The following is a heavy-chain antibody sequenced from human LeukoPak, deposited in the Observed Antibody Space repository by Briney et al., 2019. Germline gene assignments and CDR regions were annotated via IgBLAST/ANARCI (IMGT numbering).Heavy chain of an antibody. CDR3: ARVGTTGATADN. V-gene: IGHV1-46*01. CDR2: INPRGGST. D-gene: IGHD4-11*01. Sequence: ASVKVSCKASGYTFTNYGVTWVRQAPGQGPEWMGIINPRGGSTDYAQKFQGRVTMTSDTSTGTVYMELKSLTSEDTAVYFCARVGTTGATADNWGQGTLVTVSS. J-gene: IGHJ4*02. CDR1: GYTFTNYG.